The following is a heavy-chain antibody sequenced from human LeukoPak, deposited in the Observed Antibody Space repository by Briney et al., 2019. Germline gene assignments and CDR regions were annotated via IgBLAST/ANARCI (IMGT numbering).Heavy chain of an antibody. CDR2: ISSSGSTI. D-gene: IGHD6-19*01. CDR3: ARGAGYSSGWYPGWFDP. Sequence: PGGSLRLSCAASGFTFSSYEMNWVRQAPGEGLEWVSYISSSGSTIYYADSVKGRFTISRDNAKNSLYLQMNSLRAEDTAVYYCARGAGYSSGWYPGWFDPWGQGTLVTVSS. J-gene: IGHJ5*02. CDR1: GFTFSSYE. V-gene: IGHV3-48*03.